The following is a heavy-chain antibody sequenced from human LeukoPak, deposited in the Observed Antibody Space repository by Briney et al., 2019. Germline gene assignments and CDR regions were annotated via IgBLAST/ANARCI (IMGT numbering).Heavy chain of an antibody. CDR2: INPNSGAT. Sequence: VASVKVSCKASGYTFTSYDINWVRQATGQGLEWMGWINPNSGATKYAQNFQGRVTLTSDTSIRTTYMELSSLRSDDTAVYYCARDERYSYGDNHYPDLGFWGQGTPVTVSS. CDR3: ARDERYSYGDNHYPDLGF. V-gene: IGHV1-2*02. J-gene: IGHJ4*02. D-gene: IGHD4/OR15-4a*01. CDR1: GYTFTSYD.